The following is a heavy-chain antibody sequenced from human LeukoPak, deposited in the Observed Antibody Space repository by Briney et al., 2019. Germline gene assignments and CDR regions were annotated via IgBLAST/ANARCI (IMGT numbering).Heavy chain of an antibody. V-gene: IGHV3-9*01. CDR3: GKAVEGFVNY. D-gene: IGHD6-19*01. J-gene: IGHJ4*02. CDR1: GVTFDDYA. Sequence: GGSLRLSCAASGVTFDDYAMHWVRQAPGKGQEWVSGISWNSGSIGYADSVKGRFTISRDNAKNSLYLQMNSLRAEDTAVYYCGKAVEGFVNYWGQGTLVTVSS. CDR2: ISWNSGSI.